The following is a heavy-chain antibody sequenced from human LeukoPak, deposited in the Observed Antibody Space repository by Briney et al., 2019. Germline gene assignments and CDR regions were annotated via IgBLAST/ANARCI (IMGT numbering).Heavy chain of an antibody. CDR2: ISSSSSYI. D-gene: IGHD2-2*01. Sequence: GGSLRLSCAASGFTFSSYAMSWVRQAPGKGLEWVSSISSSSSYIYYADSVKGRFTVSRDNSKNTLHLQMNSLRVEDTAAYYCTKEDAVAPPRYAFDVWGQGTMVTVSS. CDR1: GFTFSSYA. J-gene: IGHJ3*01. CDR3: TKEDAVAPPRYAFDV. V-gene: IGHV3-21*01.